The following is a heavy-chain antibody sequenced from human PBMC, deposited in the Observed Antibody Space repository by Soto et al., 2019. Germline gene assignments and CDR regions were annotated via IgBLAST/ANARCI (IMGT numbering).Heavy chain of an antibody. J-gene: IGHJ6*02. CDR2: INHSGST. Sequence: SETLPVTWAVEEGSCVGYDWRRILQTPGKGLEWIGEINHSGSTNYNPSLKSRVTISVDTSKNQFSLKLSSVTAADTAVYYCARELRFLGWLQGYYYYGMDVWGQGTTVTVSS. CDR1: EGSCVGYD. D-gene: IGHD3-3*01. V-gene: IGHV4-34*01. CDR3: ARELRFLGWLQGYYYYGMDV.